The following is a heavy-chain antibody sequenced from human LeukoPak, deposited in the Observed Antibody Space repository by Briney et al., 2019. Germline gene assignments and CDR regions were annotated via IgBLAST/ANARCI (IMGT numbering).Heavy chain of an antibody. J-gene: IGHJ4*02. Sequence: SETLSLTCAVYGGSFSGYYWSWIRQPPGKGLEWIGEINHSGSTNYNPSLKSRVTISVDTSKNQFSLKLSSVTAADTAVYYCARVSSWYGNYIDYWGQGTLVTVSS. V-gene: IGHV4-34*01. CDR1: GGSFSGYY. D-gene: IGHD6-13*01. CDR2: INHSGST. CDR3: ARVSSWYGNYIDY.